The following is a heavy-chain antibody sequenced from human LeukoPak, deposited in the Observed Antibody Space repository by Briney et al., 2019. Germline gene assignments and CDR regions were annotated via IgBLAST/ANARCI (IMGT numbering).Heavy chain of an antibody. CDR3: AKEGIAAAGTFYYYYGMDV. Sequence: PGGSLRLSCAASGFTFSSYGMHCVRQAPGKGLEWVAVISYDGSNKYYADSVKGRFTISRDNSKNTLYLQMNSLRAEDTAVYYCAKEGIAAAGTFYYYYGMDVWGQGTTVTVSS. D-gene: IGHD6-13*01. CDR1: GFTFSSYG. J-gene: IGHJ6*02. CDR2: ISYDGSNK. V-gene: IGHV3-30*18.